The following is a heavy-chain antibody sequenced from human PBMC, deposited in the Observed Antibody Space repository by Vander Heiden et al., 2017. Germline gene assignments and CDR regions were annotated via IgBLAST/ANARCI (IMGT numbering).Heavy chain of an antibody. CDR3: AREYCSGGSCYSGIKGYYGMDV. J-gene: IGHJ6*02. CDR2: INPSGGST. CDR1: GYTFTSHY. D-gene: IGHD2-15*01. Sequence: QVQLVQSGAEVKKPGASAKVSCKASGYTFTSHYMHLVRQAPGQGLEWMGIINPSGGSTSYAQKFQGRVTMTRDTSTSTVYMELSSLRSEDTAVYYCAREYCSGGSCYSGIKGYYGMDVWGQGTTVTVSS. V-gene: IGHV1-46*01.